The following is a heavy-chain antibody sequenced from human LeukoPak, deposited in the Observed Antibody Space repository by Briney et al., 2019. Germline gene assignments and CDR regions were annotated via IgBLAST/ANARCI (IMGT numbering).Heavy chain of an antibody. J-gene: IGHJ4*02. Sequence: SETLSLTCTVSGGSVETSDYYWGWIRQSPVKGLEWIGDVFYTGKTNYNPSLRGRATISIDTSKNQFSLKLTYVTAADTAVYCCARVFDSWGQGTLVTVSS. CDR2: VFYTGKT. CDR1: GGSVETSDYY. V-gene: IGHV4-39*07. CDR3: ARVFDS.